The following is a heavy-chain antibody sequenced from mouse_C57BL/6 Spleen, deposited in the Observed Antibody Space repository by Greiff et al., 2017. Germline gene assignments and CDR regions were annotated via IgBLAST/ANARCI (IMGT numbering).Heavy chain of an antibody. CDR3: ARSDGLYYAMDY. V-gene: IGHV1-52*01. Sequence: QVQLQQPGAELVRPGSSVKLSCKASGYTFTSYWMHWVKQRPIQGLEWIGNIDPSDSETHYNQKFKDKATLTVDKSSSTAYMQRSSLTSEDSAVYYCARSDGLYYAMDYWGQGTSVTVSS. CDR1: GYTFTSYW. CDR2: IDPSDSET. D-gene: IGHD2-3*01. J-gene: IGHJ4*01.